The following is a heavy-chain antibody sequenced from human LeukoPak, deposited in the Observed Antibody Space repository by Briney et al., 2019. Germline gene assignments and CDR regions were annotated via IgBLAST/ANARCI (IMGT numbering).Heavy chain of an antibody. CDR2: IKTDGSST. V-gene: IGHV3-74*01. J-gene: IGHJ4*02. CDR3: ARGIVIIPAGVTDY. D-gene: IGHD2-2*01. CDR1: GFTFSSYW. Sequence: GGSLRLSCAASGFTFSSYWMHWVRRAPGKGLVWVSLIKTDGSSTSYADSVKGRFTISRDNAKNTLYLQMNNLRAEDTAVYFCARGIVIIPAGVTDYWGQGTLVTVSS.